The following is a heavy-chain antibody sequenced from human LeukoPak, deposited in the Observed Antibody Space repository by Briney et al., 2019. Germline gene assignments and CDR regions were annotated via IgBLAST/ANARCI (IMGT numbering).Heavy chain of an antibody. CDR3: ARGHGEGYFDY. D-gene: IGHD3-10*01. J-gene: IGHJ4*02. CDR2: IYYSGST. CDR1: GGSITSYY. Sequence: PSEILSLTCTVSGGSITSYYWSWIRQPPGKGLEWLGYIYYSGSTSYNPSLKSRVTISVDTSKNQFSLKLSSVTAADTAVYYCARGHGEGYFDYWGQGTLVTVSS. V-gene: IGHV4-59*12.